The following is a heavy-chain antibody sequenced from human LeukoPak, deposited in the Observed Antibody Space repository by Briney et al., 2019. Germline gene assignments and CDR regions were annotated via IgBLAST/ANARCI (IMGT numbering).Heavy chain of an antibody. D-gene: IGHD6-19*01. CDR3: ARGGSKQWLVDDS. CDR1: GGSVSGYY. Sequence: SETLSLTCTVSGGSVSGYYWSWIRQPPGKGLEWIGYIHYSGSTNYNPSLKSRVTISVDTSKNQFSLKLSSVTAAGTAIYYCARGGSKQWLVDDSWGQGTLVTVSS. CDR2: IHYSGST. J-gene: IGHJ4*02. V-gene: IGHV4-59*02.